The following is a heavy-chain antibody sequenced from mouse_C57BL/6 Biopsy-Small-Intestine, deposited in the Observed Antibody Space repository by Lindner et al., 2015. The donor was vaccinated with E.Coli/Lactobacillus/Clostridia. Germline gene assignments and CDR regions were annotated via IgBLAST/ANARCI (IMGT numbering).Heavy chain of an antibody. CDR1: GYTFTTYW. J-gene: IGHJ4*01. Sequence: VQLQESGTVLARPGASVKMSCKASGYTFTTYWMHWVKQRPGQGLEWIGAIYPGNSDTSYNQKFKGKAKLTAVTSASTAYMELSSLTNEDSAVYYCTRDTAARVYYAMDYWGQGTSVTVSS. CDR2: IYPGNSDT. V-gene: IGHV1-5*01. D-gene: IGHD3-1*01. CDR3: TRDTAARVYYAMDY.